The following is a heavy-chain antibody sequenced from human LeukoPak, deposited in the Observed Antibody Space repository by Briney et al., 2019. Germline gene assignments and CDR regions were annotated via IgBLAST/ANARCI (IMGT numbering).Heavy chain of an antibody. CDR3: ARVYNWNDGAFDY. CDR2: IYYSGST. V-gene: IGHV4-39*07. J-gene: IGHJ4*02. Sequence: SETLSLTCTVSGGSISSSSYYWGWIRQPPGKGLEWIGSIYYSGSTNYNPSLKSRVTMSVDTSKNQFSLKLSSVTAADTAVYYCARVYNWNDGAFDYWGQGTLVTVSS. CDR1: GGSISSSSYY. D-gene: IGHD1-20*01.